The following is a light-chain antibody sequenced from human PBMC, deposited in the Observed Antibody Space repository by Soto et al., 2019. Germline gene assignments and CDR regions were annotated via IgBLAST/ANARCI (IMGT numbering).Light chain of an antibody. V-gene: IGLV1-44*01. CDR1: SSNIGGNT. Sequence: QSVLTQPPSASGTPGQRVTISCSGSSSNIGGNTVSWFHHLPGTAPKVLIYADDQRPSGVPDRFSGSKSGTLPSLAISRLQSVYEGAYYCAAWDDCLSGHVVFSGGTKPPVL. CDR2: ADD. CDR3: AAWDDCLSGHVV. J-gene: IGLJ2*01.